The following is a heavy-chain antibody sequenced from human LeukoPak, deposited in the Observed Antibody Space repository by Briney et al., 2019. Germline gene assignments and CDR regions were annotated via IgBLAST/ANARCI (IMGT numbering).Heavy chain of an antibody. CDR3: ARNSMAHYYYYMDV. CDR2: ISYDGSNK. Sequence: PGRSLRLSCAASGFSFSSYGMHWVRQAPGKGLEWVAFISYDGSNKYYADSVKGRFTISRDHSKNTLYLQMNSLRAEDTAVYYCARNSMAHYYYYMDVWGKGTTVTVSS. V-gene: IGHV3-30*03. J-gene: IGHJ6*03. CDR1: GFSFSSYG. D-gene: IGHD2/OR15-2a*01.